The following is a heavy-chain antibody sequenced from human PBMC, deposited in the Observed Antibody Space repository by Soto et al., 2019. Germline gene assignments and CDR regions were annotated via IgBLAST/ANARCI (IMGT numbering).Heavy chain of an antibody. J-gene: IGHJ6*02. CDR1: GGTFSSYA. V-gene: IGHV1-69*06. Sequence: QVQLVQSGAEVKKPGSSVKVSCKASGGTFSSYAISWVRQAPGQGLEWMGGIIPFFGTANYAQKFQGRVTITADKSTRPAYKELRSLSSEDTAVYYCARGQRILGSSWCALALPSYCYYGMDVRGQGTTVTVSS. CDR3: ARGQRILGSSWCALALPSYCYYGMDV. D-gene: IGHD6-13*01. CDR2: IIPFFGTA.